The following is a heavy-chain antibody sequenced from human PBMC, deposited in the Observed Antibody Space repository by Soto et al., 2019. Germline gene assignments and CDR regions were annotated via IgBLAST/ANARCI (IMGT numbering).Heavy chain of an antibody. CDR3: SRGLWQWLFDY. D-gene: IGHD6-19*01. CDR2: IDPSGGAT. Sequence: QVQLVQSGAEVKKPGASVMVSCRASGYTFTSHYMHWVRQAPGQGLEWMGMIDPSGGATTYAQKFQGRVTITRDTSTTTVYMELSSLRPGDPAVYSCSRGLWQWLFDYWGQGTLVTVSS. J-gene: IGHJ4*02. CDR1: GYTFTSHY. V-gene: IGHV1-46*03.